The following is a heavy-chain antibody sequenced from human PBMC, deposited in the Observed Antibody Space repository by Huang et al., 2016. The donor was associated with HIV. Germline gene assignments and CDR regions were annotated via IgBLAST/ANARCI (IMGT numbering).Heavy chain of an antibody. D-gene: IGHD2-21*02. CDR3: ARSEVLVTAVPFDH. V-gene: IGHV5-51*03. CDR1: GYSFTNYW. J-gene: IGHJ4*02. Sequence: EVQLVQSEAEVKKPGESLKIYCRGSGYSFTNYWIGWVRQRPGEGLEWRGVIYPADSDTRYSPSFQGQVTFSADKSTRTAYLQWSSLQASDTAIYYCARSEVLVTAVPFDHWGQGTLVTVSS. CDR2: IYPADSDT.